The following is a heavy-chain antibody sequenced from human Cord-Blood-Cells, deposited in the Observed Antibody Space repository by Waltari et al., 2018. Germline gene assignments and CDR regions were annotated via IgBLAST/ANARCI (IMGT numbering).Heavy chain of an antibody. Sequence: EVQLVESGGGLVQPGGSLRLSCAASGFTFSSYWMHWVRQAPGKGLVWVSRINSDGSSTSYADSVKGRFTISRDNAKNTLYLQMNSPRAEDTAVYYCAREGVVIGPFDYWGQGTLVTVSS. CDR2: INSDGSST. V-gene: IGHV3-74*01. J-gene: IGHJ4*02. CDR3: AREGVVIGPFDY. CDR1: GFTFSSYW. D-gene: IGHD3-22*01.